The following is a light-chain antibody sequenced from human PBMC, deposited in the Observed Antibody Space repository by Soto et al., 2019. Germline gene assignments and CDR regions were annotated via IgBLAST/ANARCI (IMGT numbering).Light chain of an antibody. Sequence: EIVLTQSPATLSLSPGESATLSCRASQSVSSSLAWYQQKAGQAPRLLIYDASNRATGIPARFSGSGSGTDFTLTISSLEPEDFAISYCQQRITWPSTFGQGTKLEIK. V-gene: IGKV3-11*01. J-gene: IGKJ2*01. CDR1: QSVSSS. CDR3: QQRITWPST. CDR2: DAS.